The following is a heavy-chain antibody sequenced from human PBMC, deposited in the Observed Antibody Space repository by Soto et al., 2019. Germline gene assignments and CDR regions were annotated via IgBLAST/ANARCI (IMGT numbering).Heavy chain of an antibody. V-gene: IGHV1-46*03. Sequence: QVQLAQSGAEVKKPGASVKVSCKASGYTFTSYYMHWVRQAPGQGLEWMGIINPSGGSTSYAQKFQGRVTMTRDTSTSTVYMELSSLRSEDTAVYYCARITLYDFWSGYYTGEDYWGQGTLVTVSS. CDR2: INPSGGST. CDR3: ARITLYDFWSGYYTGEDY. CDR1: GYTFTSYY. J-gene: IGHJ4*02. D-gene: IGHD3-3*01.